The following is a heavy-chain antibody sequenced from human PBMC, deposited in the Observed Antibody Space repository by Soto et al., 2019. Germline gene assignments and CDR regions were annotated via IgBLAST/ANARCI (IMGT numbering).Heavy chain of an antibody. CDR2: IYYSGST. J-gene: IGHJ4*02. V-gene: IGHV4-59*01. CDR3: ARFHDYGDY. CDR1: CGSISSYY. Sequence: SETLSLTCTVSCGSISSYYWSWIRQPPGKGLEWIGYIYYSGSTNYNPSLKSRVTISVDTSKNQFSLKLSSVTAADTAVYYCARFHDYGDYWGQGTLVTVSS.